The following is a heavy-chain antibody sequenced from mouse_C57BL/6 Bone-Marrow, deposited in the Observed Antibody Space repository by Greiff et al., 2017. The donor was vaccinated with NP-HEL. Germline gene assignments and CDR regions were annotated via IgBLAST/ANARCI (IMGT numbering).Heavy chain of an antibody. CDR2: INPSTGGT. J-gene: IGHJ1*03. D-gene: IGHD1-1*01. V-gene: IGHV1-42*01. CDR3: ARGITTVVAKRYFDV. Sequence: EVQLQQSGPELVKPGASVKISCKASGYSFTGYYMNWVKQSPEKSLEWIGEINPSTGGTTYNQKFKAKATLTVDKSSSTAYMQLKSLTSEDSAVYYCARGITTVVAKRYFDVWGTGTTVTVSS. CDR1: GYSFTGYY.